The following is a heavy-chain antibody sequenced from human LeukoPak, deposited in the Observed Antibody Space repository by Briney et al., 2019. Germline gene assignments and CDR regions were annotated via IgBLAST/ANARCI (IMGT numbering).Heavy chain of an antibody. Sequence: GSLRLSCAASGFTFISYWMSWVRQAPGKGLEWVANIKQDESEKYYVNSLKGRFTISRDNAKNSLYLQMNSLRAEDTAVYYCARDKIQGPTKLDYWGQGILVTVSS. CDR1: GFTFISYW. D-gene: IGHD1-1*01. CDR3: ARDKIQGPTKLDY. J-gene: IGHJ4*02. V-gene: IGHV3-7*01. CDR2: IKQDESEK.